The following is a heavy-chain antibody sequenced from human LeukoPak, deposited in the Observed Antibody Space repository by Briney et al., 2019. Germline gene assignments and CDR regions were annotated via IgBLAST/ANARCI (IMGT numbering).Heavy chain of an antibody. Sequence: ASVKVSCKASGCTFSSYAISWVRQAPGQGLEWMGRIIPILGIANYAQKFQGRVTITADKSTSTAYMELSSLRSEDTAVYYCAREHHGDYVPLDYWGQGTLVTVSS. CDR1: GCTFSSYA. D-gene: IGHD4-17*01. CDR2: IIPILGIA. CDR3: AREHHGDYVPLDY. J-gene: IGHJ4*02. V-gene: IGHV1-69*04.